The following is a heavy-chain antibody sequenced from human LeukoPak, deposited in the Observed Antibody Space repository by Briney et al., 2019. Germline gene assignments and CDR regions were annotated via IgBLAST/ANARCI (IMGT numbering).Heavy chain of an antibody. D-gene: IGHD3-22*01. CDR3: AVYDSSGYWFDY. CDR2: INHSGST. V-gene: IGHV4-34*01. J-gene: IGHJ4*02. CDR1: GGSFSGYY. Sequence: SETLSLTCAVYGGSFSGYYWSWIRQPPGKGLEWIGEINHSGSTNYNPSLKSRVTISVDTSKNQFSLKLSSVTAADTAVYYCAVYDSSGYWFDYWGQGTLVTVSS.